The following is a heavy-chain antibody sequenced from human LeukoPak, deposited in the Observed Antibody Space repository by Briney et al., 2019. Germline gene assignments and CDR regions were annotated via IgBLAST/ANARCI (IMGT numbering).Heavy chain of an antibody. D-gene: IGHD6-13*01. Sequence: SETLSLTCAVYGGSFSGYYWSWIRQPPGKGLEWIGYLYYSRSTNYNPSLMGRLTISVDTSKSQFSLKLSSVTAADTAVYYCARHYRGFSSNPFDYWGQGTLVTVSS. V-gene: IGHV4-59*08. CDR2: LYYSRST. CDR1: GGSFSGYY. J-gene: IGHJ4*02. CDR3: ARHYRGFSSNPFDY.